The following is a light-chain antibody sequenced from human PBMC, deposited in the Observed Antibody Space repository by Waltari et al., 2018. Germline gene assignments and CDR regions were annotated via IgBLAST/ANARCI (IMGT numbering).Light chain of an antibody. CDR2: DVT. Sequence: QSALTQPRSVSGSPGQSVTISCTGTRSDVGGYNFVSWYQQHPGTAPKLIISDVTKRPAGVPDRFSGSKSGNTASLTISVLQAEDEADYYCSSYAGNYVAFGGGTKLTVL. V-gene: IGLV2-11*01. CDR3: SSYAGNYVA. J-gene: IGLJ2*01. CDR1: RSDVGGYNF.